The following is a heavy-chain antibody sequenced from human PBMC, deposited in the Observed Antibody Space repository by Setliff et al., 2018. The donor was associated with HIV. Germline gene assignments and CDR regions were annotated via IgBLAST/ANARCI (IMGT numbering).Heavy chain of an antibody. J-gene: IGHJ4*02. V-gene: IGHV4-59*11. CDR2: IYYSGST. CDR1: GGSISSHY. CDR3: ARDIRKKGGEYWSGYYKWLGPHGRH. Sequence: SETLSLTCTVSGGSISSHYWSWIRQPPGKGLEWIGSIYYSGSTNYNPSLKSRVTISVDTSKNQFSLKLSSVTAADAAVYYCARDIRKKGGEYWSGYYKWLGPHGRHWGQGTLVTVSS. D-gene: IGHD3-3*01.